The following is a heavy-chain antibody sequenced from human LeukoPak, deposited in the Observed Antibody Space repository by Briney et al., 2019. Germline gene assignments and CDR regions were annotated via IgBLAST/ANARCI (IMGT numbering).Heavy chain of an antibody. Sequence: SVKVSCKASGYTFTTYGITWVRQAPGQGLEWMGGIIPIFGTANYAQKFQGRVTITADKSTSTAYMELSSLRSEDTAVYYCASGRIFGVVSYYYYYYMDVWGKGTTVTVSS. CDR2: IIPIFGTA. CDR1: GYTFTTYG. CDR3: ASGRIFGVVSYYYYYYMDV. D-gene: IGHD3-3*01. V-gene: IGHV1-69*06. J-gene: IGHJ6*03.